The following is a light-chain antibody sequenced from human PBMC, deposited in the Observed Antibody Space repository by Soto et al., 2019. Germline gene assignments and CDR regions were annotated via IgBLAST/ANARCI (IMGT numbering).Light chain of an antibody. CDR2: EVS. J-gene: IGLJ2*01. Sequence: QSALTQPASVSGSPGQSITISCTGTSSDVGSYNIVSWYQQHPGKAPKLMIYEVSKRPSGVSNRFSGSKSGNTASLTISGIQADDEADYYCCSYAGSSPVFGGGTKLTVL. CDR1: SSDVGSYNI. CDR3: CSYAGSSPV. V-gene: IGLV2-23*02.